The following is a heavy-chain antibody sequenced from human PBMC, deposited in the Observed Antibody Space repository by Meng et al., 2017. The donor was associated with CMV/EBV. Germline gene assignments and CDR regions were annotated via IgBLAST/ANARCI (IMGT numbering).Heavy chain of an antibody. CDR3: TGLGGSSGWFAY. CDR2: IRSKAYGGTT. D-gene: IGHD6-19*01. Sequence: GESLKISCTASGFTFGEYAMSWVRQAPGKGLEWVGFIRSKAYGGTTEYAASVKGRFTISRDDSKSIAYLQMNSLKTEDTAVYYCTGLGGSSGWFAYWGQGTLVTVSS. V-gene: IGHV3-49*04. CDR1: GFTFGEYA. J-gene: IGHJ4*02.